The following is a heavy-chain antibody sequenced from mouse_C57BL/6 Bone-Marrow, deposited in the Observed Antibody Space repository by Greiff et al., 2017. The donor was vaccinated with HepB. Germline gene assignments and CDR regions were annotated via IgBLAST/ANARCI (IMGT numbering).Heavy chain of an antibody. J-gene: IGHJ3*01. V-gene: IGHV1-61*01. CDR3: ARSEDYPAY. Sequence: QVQLQQPGAELVRPGSSVKLSCKASGYTFTSCWMDWVKQRPGQGLEWIGNIYPSDSETHYNQKFKDKATLTVDKSSSTAYMQLSSLTSEDSAVYYCARSEDYPAYWGQGTLVTVSA. CDR1: GYTFTSCW. CDR2: IYPSDSET. D-gene: IGHD5-5*01.